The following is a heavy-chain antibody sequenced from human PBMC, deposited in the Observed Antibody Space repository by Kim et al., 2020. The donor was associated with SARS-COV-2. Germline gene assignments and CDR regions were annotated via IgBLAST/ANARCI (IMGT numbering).Heavy chain of an antibody. CDR3: ARERGLRSRPDAFDI. J-gene: IGHJ3*02. D-gene: IGHD3-16*01. Sequence: PSLKSRVTISVDTSKSQFSLKLSSVTAADTAVYYCARERGLRSRPDAFDIWGQGTMVTVSS. V-gene: IGHV4-30-2*04.